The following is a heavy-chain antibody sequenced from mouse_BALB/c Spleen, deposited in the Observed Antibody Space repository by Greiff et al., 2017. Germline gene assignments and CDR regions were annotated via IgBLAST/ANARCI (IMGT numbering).Heavy chain of an antibody. CDR1: GYTFTSYV. J-gene: IGHJ4*01. CDR2: INPYNDGT. CDR3: ARRDMWGNYSYYAMDY. Sequence: VQLQQSGPELVKPGASVKMSCKASGYTFTSYVMHWVKQKPGQGLEWIGYINPYNDGTKYNEKFKGKATLTSDKSSSTAYMELSSLTSEDSAVYYCARRDMWGNYSYYAMDYWGQGTSVTVSS. D-gene: IGHD2-1*01. V-gene: IGHV1-14*01.